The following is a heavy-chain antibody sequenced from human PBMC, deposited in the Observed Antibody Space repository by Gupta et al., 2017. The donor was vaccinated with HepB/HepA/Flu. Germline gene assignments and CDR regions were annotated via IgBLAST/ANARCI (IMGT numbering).Heavy chain of an antibody. Sequence: EVQLVESGGGLVQPGRSLRLSCAASGFTFDAYAMHWVRQAPGKGLEWVSGISWNSGSIGYADSVKGRFTISRDNAKNSLYLQMNSLRAEDTALYYCAKDIGWELLSSYFQHWGQGTLATVSS. J-gene: IGHJ1*01. CDR2: ISWNSGSI. D-gene: IGHD1-26*01. CDR1: GFTFDAYA. V-gene: IGHV3-9*01. CDR3: AKDIGWELLSSYFQH.